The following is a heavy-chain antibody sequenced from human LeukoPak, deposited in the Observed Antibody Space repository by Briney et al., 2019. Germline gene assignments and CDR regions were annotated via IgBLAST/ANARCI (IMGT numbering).Heavy chain of an antibody. CDR3: ARQKLNYYYYYMDV. CDR2: IYTSGST. V-gene: IGHV4-4*09. Sequence: SETLSLTCTVSGGSISSYYWSWIRQPPGKGLEWIGYIYTSGSTNYNPSLKSRVTISVDTSKNQFSLKLSSVTAADTAVYYCARQKLNYYYYYMDVWGKGTTVTVS. D-gene: IGHD1-26*01. J-gene: IGHJ6*03. CDR1: GGSISSYY.